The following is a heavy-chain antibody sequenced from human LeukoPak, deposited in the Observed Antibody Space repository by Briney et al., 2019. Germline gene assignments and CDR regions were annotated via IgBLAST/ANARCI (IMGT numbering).Heavy chain of an antibody. Sequence: QAPGXXLEWMGIINPNGGSTSYAQKFQGRVTMTRDMSTSTVYMELSSLRSEDTAVYYCARGGGDGDYAASVYWGQGTLVTVSS. V-gene: IGHV1-46*01. CDR2: INPNGGST. D-gene: IGHD4-17*01. J-gene: IGHJ4*02. CDR3: ARGGGDGDYAASVY.